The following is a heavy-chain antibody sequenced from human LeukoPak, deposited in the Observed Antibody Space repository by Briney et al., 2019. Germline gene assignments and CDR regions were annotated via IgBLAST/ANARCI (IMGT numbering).Heavy chain of an antibody. CDR3: AKALGGAVAGTVDY. CDR1: GFTFDDYA. V-gene: IGHV3-9*01. D-gene: IGHD6-19*01. Sequence: GGSLRLSCAASGFTFDDYAMHWVRQAPGKGLEWVTGISWNSGSIGYADSVKGRFTISRDNAKNSLYLQMNSLRAEDTALYYCAKALGGAVAGTVDYWGQGTLVTVSS. J-gene: IGHJ4*02. CDR2: ISWNSGSI.